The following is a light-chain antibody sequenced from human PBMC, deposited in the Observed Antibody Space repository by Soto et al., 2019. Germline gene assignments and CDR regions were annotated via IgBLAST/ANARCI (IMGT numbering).Light chain of an antibody. CDR1: QSLGTNF. J-gene: IGKJ1*01. Sequence: EIVLTQSPGTLSLSPGESGTLSCRASQSLGTNFLAWFQQKPGQAPRLLIYGASTRATGIPDRFSGSGSGTDFTLTITRLEPEDSAVYYCQHYGVSPRTLGQGTKVQIK. V-gene: IGKV3-20*01. CDR3: QHYGVSPRT. CDR2: GAS.